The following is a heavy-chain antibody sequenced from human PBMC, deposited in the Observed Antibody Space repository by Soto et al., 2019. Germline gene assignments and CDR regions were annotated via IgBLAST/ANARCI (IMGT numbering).Heavy chain of an antibody. V-gene: IGHV3-23*01. CDR2: ISGSGGST. CDR3: AKDTANDYGDYPYYFDD. CDR1: GFTFSSYA. D-gene: IGHD4-17*01. Sequence: GGSLRLSCAASGFTFSSYAMSWVRQAPGKGLEWVSAISGSGGSTYYADSVKGRFTISRDNPKNTLYLQMNSLRAEDTAVYYCAKDTANDYGDYPYYFDDWGQGTRVTVAS. J-gene: IGHJ4*02.